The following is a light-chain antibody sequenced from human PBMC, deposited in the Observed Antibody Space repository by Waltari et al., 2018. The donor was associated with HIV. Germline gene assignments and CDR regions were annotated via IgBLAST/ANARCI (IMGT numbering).Light chain of an antibody. Sequence: SSELTQAPSVSVALGQTVKITCQGDSLRDYYASWYQKKPSQAPILVFYDKNNRPSAIPDRLSGSSSRNTASLTITGAQAEDEAEYYCSSRDKSGHLVIFGGGTRLIVL. CDR3: SSRDKSGHLVI. CDR1: SLRDYY. V-gene: IGLV3-19*01. J-gene: IGLJ2*01. CDR2: DKN.